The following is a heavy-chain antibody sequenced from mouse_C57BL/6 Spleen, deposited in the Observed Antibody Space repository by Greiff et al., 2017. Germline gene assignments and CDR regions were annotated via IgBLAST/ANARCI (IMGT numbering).Heavy chain of an antibody. J-gene: IGHJ4*01. CDR3: ARLGPYSYAMDY. Sequence: EVNVVESGGGLVQPGGSLKLSCAASGFTFSDYYMYWVRQTPEKRLEWVAYISNGGGSTYYPDTVKGRFTISRDNAKNTLYLQMSRLKSEDTAMYYCARLGPYSYAMDYWGRGTSVTVSS. D-gene: IGHD2-10*01. CDR2: ISNGGGST. V-gene: IGHV5-12*01. CDR1: GFTFSDYY.